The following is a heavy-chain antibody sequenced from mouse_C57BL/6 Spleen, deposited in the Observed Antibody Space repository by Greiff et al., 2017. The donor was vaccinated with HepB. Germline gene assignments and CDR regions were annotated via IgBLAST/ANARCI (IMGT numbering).Heavy chain of an antibody. Sequence: QVHVKQPGAELVRPGSSVKLSCKASGYTFTSYWLHWVKQRPIQGLEWIGNIDPSDSETHYNQKFKDKATLTVDKSSSTAYMQLSSLTSEDSAVYYCARWGYGTWFAYWGQGTLVTVSA. CDR2: IDPSDSET. CDR1: GYTFTSYW. CDR3: ARWGYGTWFAY. J-gene: IGHJ3*01. V-gene: IGHV1-52*01. D-gene: IGHD2-2*01.